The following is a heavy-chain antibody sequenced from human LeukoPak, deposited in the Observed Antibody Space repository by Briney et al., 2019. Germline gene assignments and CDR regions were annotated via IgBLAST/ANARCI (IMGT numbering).Heavy chain of an antibody. CDR3: ARDPGGSSPYDY. CDR2: IYYSGST. J-gene: IGHJ4*02. V-gene: IGHV4-31*03. D-gene: IGHD1-26*01. CDR1: GGSISSGGYY. Sequence: PSETLSLTCTVSGGSISSGGYYWSWIRQHPGKGLEWIGYIYYSGSTYYNPSLKSRVTTSVDTSKNQFSLKLSSVTAADTAVYYCARDPGGSSPYDYWGQGTLVTVSS.